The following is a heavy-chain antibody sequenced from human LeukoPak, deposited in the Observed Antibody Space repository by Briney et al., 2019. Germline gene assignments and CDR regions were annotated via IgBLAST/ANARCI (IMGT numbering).Heavy chain of an antibody. CDR2: ISGDGGST. CDR1: GFTFDDYA. Sequence: GGSLRLSCAASGFTFDDYAMHWVRQAPGKGLEWVSLISGDGGSTYYADSVKGRFTISRDNSKNSLYLQMNSLRTEGTALYYCAKDMSYGHYGSGSYYPTYYYYGMDVWGQGTTVTVSS. V-gene: IGHV3-43*02. CDR3: AKDMSYGHYGSGSYYPTYYYYGMDV. D-gene: IGHD3-10*01. J-gene: IGHJ6*02.